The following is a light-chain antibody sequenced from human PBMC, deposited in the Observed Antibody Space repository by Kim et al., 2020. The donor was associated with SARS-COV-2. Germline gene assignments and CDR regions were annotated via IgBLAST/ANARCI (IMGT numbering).Light chain of an antibody. CDR3: QQYEDWPLT. V-gene: IGKV3-15*01. CDR1: QSVFGK. Sequence: ETVLTQSPVTLSVSPGESATLSCRASQSVFGKLAWYQQKVGQAPRLLLYGASTRATGIPARFSGSGSGTEFTLTINSLQSEDSAVYYCQQYEDWPLTFGQGTKVDIK. CDR2: GAS. J-gene: IGKJ1*01.